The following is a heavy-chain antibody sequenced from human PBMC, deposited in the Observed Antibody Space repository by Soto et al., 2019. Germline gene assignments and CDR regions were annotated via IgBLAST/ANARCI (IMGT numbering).Heavy chain of an antibody. CDR1: GFTFTSSA. CDR2: IVVGSGNT. V-gene: IGHV1-58*01. D-gene: IGHD3-3*01. CDR3: AADPEGGYYDFWSGLCYYYYGMDV. J-gene: IGHJ6*02. Sequence: SVKVSCKASGFTFTSSAVQWVRQARGQRLEWIGWIVVGSGNTNYAQKFQGRVTITRDMSTSTAYMELSSLRSEDTAVYYCAADPEGGYYDFWSGLCYYYYGMDVWGQGTTVTVSS.